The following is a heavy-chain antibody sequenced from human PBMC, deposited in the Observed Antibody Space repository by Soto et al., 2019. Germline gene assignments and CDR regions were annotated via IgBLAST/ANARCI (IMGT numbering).Heavy chain of an antibody. D-gene: IGHD3-22*01. Sequence: ASVKVSCKVSGYTLTELSMHWVRQAPGKGLEWMGGFDPEDGETIYAQKFQGRVTMTEDTSTDPAYMELSSLRSEDTAVYYCATAYYDSSGYYSRDYDYWGQGTLVTVSS. CDR1: GYTLTELS. CDR3: ATAYYDSSGYYSRDYDY. J-gene: IGHJ4*02. V-gene: IGHV1-24*01. CDR2: FDPEDGET.